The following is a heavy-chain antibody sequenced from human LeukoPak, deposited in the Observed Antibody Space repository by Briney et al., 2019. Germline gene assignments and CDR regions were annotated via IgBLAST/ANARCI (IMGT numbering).Heavy chain of an antibody. CDR2: IIPIFGTA. V-gene: IGHV1-69*06. D-gene: IGHD1-7*01. J-gene: IGHJ5*02. Sequence: ASVKVSCKASGYTFTSYGISWVRQAPGQGLEWMGGIIPIFGTANYAQKFQGRVTITADKSTSTAYMELSSLRSEDTAVYYCARLCGYNWNYIRSFWFDPWGQGTLVTVSS. CDR1: GYTFTSYG. CDR3: ARLCGYNWNYIRSFWFDP.